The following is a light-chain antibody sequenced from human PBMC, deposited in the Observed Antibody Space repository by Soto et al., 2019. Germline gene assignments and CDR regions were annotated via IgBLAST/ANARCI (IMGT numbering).Light chain of an antibody. CDR2: TDD. Sequence: QAVVTQPPSASGTPGQRVTISCSGGSSNIGSNYVDWYQQLPGTAPKLLIYTDDQRPSGVPDRFSGSKSGTSASLAISGLQSEDEADYFCAAWDDSLNGPVFGGGTKLTVL. V-gene: IGLV1-44*01. CDR1: SSNIGSNY. CDR3: AAWDDSLNGPV. J-gene: IGLJ3*02.